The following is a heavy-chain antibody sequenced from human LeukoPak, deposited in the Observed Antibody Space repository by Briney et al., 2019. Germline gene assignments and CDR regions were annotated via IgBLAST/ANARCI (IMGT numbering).Heavy chain of an antibody. CDR2: IKSTSTYI. Sequence: GGSPRLSCVASGFTFSVYTMTWVRQAPGKGLEWVSSIKSTSTYIDYADSVKGRFTISRDNAKNSLYLQMNSLRGEDTAVYYCARGTVGFGEKSAAPLPSYFDNWGQGSLVTVSS. J-gene: IGHJ4*02. CDR1: GFTFSVYT. CDR3: ARGTVGFGEKSAAPLPSYFDN. D-gene: IGHD3-10*01. V-gene: IGHV3-21*06.